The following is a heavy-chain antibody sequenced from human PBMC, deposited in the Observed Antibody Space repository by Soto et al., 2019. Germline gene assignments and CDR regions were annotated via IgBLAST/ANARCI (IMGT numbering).Heavy chain of an antibody. D-gene: IGHD3-22*01. CDR1: GGSISSSSYY. J-gene: IGHJ3*02. CDR2: IYYSGST. CDR3: ARRTNYYDSSGYHPPDAFDI. V-gene: IGHV4-39*01. Sequence: PSETLSLTCTVSGGSISSSSYYWGWIRQPPGKGLEWIGSIYYSGSTYYSPSLKSRVTISVDTSKNQFSLKLSSVTAADTAVYYCARRTNYYDSSGYHPPDAFDIWGQGTMVTVSS.